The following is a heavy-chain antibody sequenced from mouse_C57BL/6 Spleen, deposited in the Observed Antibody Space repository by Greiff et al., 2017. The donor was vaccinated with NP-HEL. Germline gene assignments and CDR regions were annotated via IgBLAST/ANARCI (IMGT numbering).Heavy chain of an antibody. J-gene: IGHJ4*01. V-gene: IGHV5-17*01. CDR2: ISSGSSTI. D-gene: IGHD1-1*01. Sequence: EVKLVESGGGLVKPGGSLKLSCAASGFTFSDYGMHWVRQAPEKGLEWVAYISSGSSTIYYADTVKGRFPISRDNAKNTLFLQMTSLRSEDTAMYDCARQGAQYYGRREGYAMDYWGQGTSVTVSS. CDR3: ARQGAQYYGRREGYAMDY. CDR1: GFTFSDYG.